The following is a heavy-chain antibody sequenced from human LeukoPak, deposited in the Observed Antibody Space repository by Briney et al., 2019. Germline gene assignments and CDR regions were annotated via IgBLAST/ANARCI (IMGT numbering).Heavy chain of an antibody. V-gene: IGHV4-39*07. D-gene: IGHD2-15*01. CDR3: ARAGYRGVGFDY. Sequence: KTSETLSLTCTVSGGSISSSSYYWGWIRQPPGKGLEWIGSIYYSGSTYYNPSLKSRVTISVDTPKNQFSLKLSSVTAADTAVYYCARAGYRGVGFDYWGQGTLVTVSS. CDR2: IYYSGST. J-gene: IGHJ4*02. CDR1: GGSISSSSYY.